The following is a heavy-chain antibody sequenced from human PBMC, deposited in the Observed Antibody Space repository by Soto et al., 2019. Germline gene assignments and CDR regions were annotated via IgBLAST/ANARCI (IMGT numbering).Heavy chain of an antibody. CDR2: IVVGSGNT. J-gene: IGHJ6*02. CDR1: GFTFTSSA. D-gene: IGHD3-10*01. Sequence: SVKVSCKASGFTFTSSAMQWVRQARGQRLEWIGWIVVGSGNTNYAQNFQERVTITRDMSASTAYMELSSLRSEDTAVYYCAATTYYYGPLMDVWGQGTTVTVSS. V-gene: IGHV1-58*02. CDR3: AATTYYYGPLMDV.